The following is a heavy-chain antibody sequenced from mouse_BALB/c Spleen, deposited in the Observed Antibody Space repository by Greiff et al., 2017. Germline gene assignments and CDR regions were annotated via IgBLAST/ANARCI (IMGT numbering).Heavy chain of an antibody. CDR1: GYSFTGYF. J-gene: IGHJ3*01. D-gene: IGHD2-1*01. CDR2: INPYNGDT. Sequence: VQLKQSGPELVKPGASVKISCKASGYSFTGYFMNWVMQSHGKSLEWIGRINPYNGDTFYNQKFKGKATLTVDKSSSTAHMELRSLASEDSAVYYCARWGNVFADWGQGTLVTVAA. CDR3: ARWGNVFAD. V-gene: IGHV1-20*02.